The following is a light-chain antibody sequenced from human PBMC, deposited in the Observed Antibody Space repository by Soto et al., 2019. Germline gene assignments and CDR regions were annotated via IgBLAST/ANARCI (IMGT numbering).Light chain of an antibody. J-gene: IGLJ2*01. CDR3: YSYAGGGTFE. CDR1: SSDVGSYNL. Sequence: QSALTQPASVSGSPGQSITISCTGTSSDVGSYNLVSWYQQSPGKAPKLMIYEDSKRPSGVSDRFSGSKSGNTASLTISGLQAEDEADYYCYSYAGGGTFEFGGGTKVTVL. CDR2: EDS. V-gene: IGLV2-23*02.